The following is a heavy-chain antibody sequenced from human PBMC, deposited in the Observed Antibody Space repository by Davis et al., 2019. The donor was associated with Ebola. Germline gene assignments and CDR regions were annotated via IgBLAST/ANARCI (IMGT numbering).Heavy chain of an antibody. Sequence: GESLKISCAASGFTFSSYGMHWVRQAPGKGLEWVAVIWYDGSNKYYADSVKGRFTISRDNSKNTLYLQMNSLRAEDTAVYYCARVRLLWFGELTPDYYGMDVWGKGTTVTVSS. CDR2: IWYDGSNK. D-gene: IGHD3-10*01. V-gene: IGHV3-33*01. CDR3: ARVRLLWFGELTPDYYGMDV. J-gene: IGHJ6*04. CDR1: GFTFSSYG.